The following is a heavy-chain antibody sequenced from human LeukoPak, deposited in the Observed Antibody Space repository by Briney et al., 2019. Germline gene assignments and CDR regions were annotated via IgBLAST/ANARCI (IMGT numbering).Heavy chain of an antibody. D-gene: IGHD3-10*01. Sequence: GGSLRLSCAASGFTFSNYAMNWVRQAPGKGLEWVSAISGSGGSTYYADSVKGRFTISRDNSKNTLYLQMNSPRAEDTAVYYCAKESAMVRGVIITPTDYWGQGTLVTVSS. CDR2: ISGSGGST. J-gene: IGHJ4*02. CDR1: GFTFSNYA. CDR3: AKESAMVRGVIITPTDY. V-gene: IGHV3-23*01.